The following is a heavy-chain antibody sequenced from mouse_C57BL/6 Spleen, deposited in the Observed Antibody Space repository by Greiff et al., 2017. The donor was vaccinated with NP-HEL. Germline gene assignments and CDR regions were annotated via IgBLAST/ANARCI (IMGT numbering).Heavy chain of an antibody. CDR2: IYPSDSET. CDR3: ATLTGSAWFAY. CDR1: GYTFTSYW. J-gene: IGHJ3*01. V-gene: IGHV1-61*01. D-gene: IGHD4-1*01. Sequence: QVQLQQPGAELVRPGSSVKLSCKASGYTFTSYWMDWVKQRPGQGLEWIGNIYPSDSETHYNQKFKDKATLTVDKSSSTAYMQLISLTSEDSAVYYCATLTGSAWFAYWGQGTLVTVSA.